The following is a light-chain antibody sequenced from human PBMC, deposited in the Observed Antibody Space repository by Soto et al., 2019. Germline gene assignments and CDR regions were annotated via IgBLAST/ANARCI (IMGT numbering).Light chain of an antibody. J-gene: IGKJ2*01. CDR3: QQYGRSPPFT. CDR2: GAS. V-gene: IGKV3-20*01. CDR1: QSVSSTY. Sequence: EIVLTQSPGTLSLYPGERATLSCRASQSVSSTYVAWYQQNPGRAPRLLIYGASSRATGIPDRFSGSGSGTDFTLTISRLEPEDFAAYFCQQYGRSPPFTFGQGTKVEIK.